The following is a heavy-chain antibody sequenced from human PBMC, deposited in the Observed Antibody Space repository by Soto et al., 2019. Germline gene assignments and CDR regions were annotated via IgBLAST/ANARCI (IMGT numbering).Heavy chain of an antibody. CDR1: GGSFSGYY. J-gene: IGHJ4*02. CDR3: ARVHPNLYSSSWPLRLGYFDY. D-gene: IGHD6-13*01. CDR2: INHSGST. Sequence: SETLSLTCAVYGGSFSGYYWSWIRQPPGKGLEWIGEINHSGSTNYNPSLKSRVTISVDTSKNQFSLKLSSVTAADTAVYYCARVHPNLYSSSWPLRLGYFDYWGQGTLVTVSS. V-gene: IGHV4-34*01.